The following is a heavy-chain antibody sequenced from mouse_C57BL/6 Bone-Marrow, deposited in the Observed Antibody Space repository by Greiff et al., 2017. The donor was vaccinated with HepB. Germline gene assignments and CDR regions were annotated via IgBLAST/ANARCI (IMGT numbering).Heavy chain of an antibody. Sequence: QVQLQQPGAELVKPGASVKLSCKASGYTFTSYWMHWVKQRPGQGLEWIGKIHPNSGSTNYNEKFKSKATLTVDKSSSTAYMQLSSLTSEDSAVYYCARYYYGSSYGGYYFGYWGKGTTLTVSS. CDR3: ARYYYGSSYGGYYFGY. J-gene: IGHJ2*01. D-gene: IGHD1-1*01. CDR2: IHPNSGST. CDR1: GYTFTSYW. V-gene: IGHV1-64*01.